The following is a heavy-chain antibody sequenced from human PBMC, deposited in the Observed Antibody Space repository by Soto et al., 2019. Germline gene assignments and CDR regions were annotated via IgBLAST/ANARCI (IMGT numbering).Heavy chain of an antibody. V-gene: IGHV3-64D*06. J-gene: IGHJ3*02. D-gene: IGHD1-1*01. CDR3: LPSQCRTGTKSIAFDS. Sequence: YLSLSCSAYGFTFSRYAMHWVRQAPGKGLEYVSAISSNGGSTHYADSVKGRFTISRDNSKNTLYLQMSSLRAEDTAVYYCLPSQCRTGTKSIAFDSWGQGTMVTVAS. CDR2: ISSNGGST. CDR1: GFTFSRYA.